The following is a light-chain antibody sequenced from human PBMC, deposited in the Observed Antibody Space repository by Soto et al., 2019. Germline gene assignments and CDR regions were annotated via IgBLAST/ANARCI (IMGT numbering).Light chain of an antibody. CDR3: QQSYSTPPT. CDR2: AAS. V-gene: IGKV1-39*01. CDR1: QSIRSY. J-gene: IGKJ1*01. Sequence: DIQMTQSPSSLSASVGDRVTITCRASQSIRSYLNWYQQKPGKAPKLLIYAASSLQSGVPSRFSGSGSGTGFTLTISSLQPEDCATYYCQQSYSTPPTFGQGTKVEIK.